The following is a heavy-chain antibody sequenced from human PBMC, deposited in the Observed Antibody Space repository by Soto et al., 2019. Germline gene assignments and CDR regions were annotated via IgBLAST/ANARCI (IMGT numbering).Heavy chain of an antibody. D-gene: IGHD5-12*01. CDR1: GGFISSGGYY. CDR2: IYYSGST. Sequence: TLSLTCTVSGGFISSGGYYWSWIRQHPGKCLEWIGYIYYSGSTYYNPSLKSRVTTSVDTSKNQFSLKLSSVTAADTAVYYCASEMATSNYGMDVWGQGTTVTVSS. V-gene: IGHV4-31*03. J-gene: IGHJ6*02. CDR3: ASEMATSNYGMDV.